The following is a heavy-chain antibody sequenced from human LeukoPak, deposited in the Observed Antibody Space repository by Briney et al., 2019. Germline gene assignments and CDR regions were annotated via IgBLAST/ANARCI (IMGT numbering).Heavy chain of an antibody. CDR1: GYTFTGYY. CDR2: INPNSGGT. D-gene: IGHD6-13*01. V-gene: IGHV1-2*02. CDR3: ARDSRFRAAAAVDY. Sequence: ASVKVSCKASGYTFTGYYIHWVRQAPGQGLEWMGWINPNSGGTKYAQKFQGRVTMTRDTSISTAYMELSSLRSDDTAVYYCARDSRFRAAAAVDYWGQGTLVTVSS. J-gene: IGHJ4*02.